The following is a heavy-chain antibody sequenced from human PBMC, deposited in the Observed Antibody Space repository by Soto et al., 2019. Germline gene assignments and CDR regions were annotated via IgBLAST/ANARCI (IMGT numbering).Heavy chain of an antibody. Sequence: QVHLVQSGAEVKKPGSSVKVSCKASGYTFTGDYLHWVRQAPGQGLEWMAWINPKSGYTKSAQKFQARVTLTRDTSISTAYMELRSLRSEDTAVYFCARYTGSNSLFDSWGQGTLVTVSS. J-gene: IGHJ4*02. CDR2: INPKSGYT. CDR1: GYTFTGDY. V-gene: IGHV1-2*02. D-gene: IGHD1-26*01. CDR3: ARYTGSNSLFDS.